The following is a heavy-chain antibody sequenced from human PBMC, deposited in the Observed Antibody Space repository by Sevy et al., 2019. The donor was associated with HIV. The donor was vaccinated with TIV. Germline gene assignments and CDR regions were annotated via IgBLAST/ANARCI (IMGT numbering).Heavy chain of an antibody. CDR3: ARHSSMTTVTMNY. CDR2: IYYSGST. V-gene: IGHV4-39*01. D-gene: IGHD4-17*01. J-gene: IGHJ4*02. Sequence: SETLSLTCTVSGGSVSRSTYYWGWIRQPPGKRREWIGSIYYSGSTYYNPSLKSRVTISVDTSKNQFSLKLSSVTAADTAVYYCARHSSMTTVTMNYWGQGTLVTVSS. CDR1: GGSVSRSTYY.